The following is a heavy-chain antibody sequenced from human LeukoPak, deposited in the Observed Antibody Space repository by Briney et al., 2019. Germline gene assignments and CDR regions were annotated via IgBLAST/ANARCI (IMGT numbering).Heavy chain of an antibody. CDR3: AKVVVRGVTVYYFDY. V-gene: IGHV3-23*01. CDR2: ISGSGGST. Sequence: TGGSLRLSCAASGFTFSSYAVSWVRQAPGKGLECVSAISGSGGSTYYADSVKGRFTISRDNSKNTLYLQMNSLRAEDTAVYYCAKVVVRGVTVYYFDYWGQGTLVTVSS. J-gene: IGHJ4*02. CDR1: GFTFSSYA. D-gene: IGHD3-10*01.